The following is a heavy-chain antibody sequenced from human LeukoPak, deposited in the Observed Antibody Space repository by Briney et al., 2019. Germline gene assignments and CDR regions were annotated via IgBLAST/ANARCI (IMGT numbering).Heavy chain of an antibody. CDR1: GGSFSGYY. Sequence: SETLSLTCAVYGGSFSGYYWSWIRQPPGKGLEWIGEINHSGSTNYNPSLKSRVTISVDKSKNQFSLKLSSVTAADTAVYYCARAGDSGSYYVKNWGQGTLVTVSS. D-gene: IGHD1-26*01. V-gene: IGHV4-34*01. CDR2: INHSGST. CDR3: ARAGDSGSYYVKN. J-gene: IGHJ4*02.